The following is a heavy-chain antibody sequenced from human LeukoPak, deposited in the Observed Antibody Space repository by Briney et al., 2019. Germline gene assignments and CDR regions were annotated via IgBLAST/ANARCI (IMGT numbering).Heavy chain of an antibody. CDR2: IYYSGST. V-gene: IGHV4-59*01. CDR1: GGSISSYY. J-gene: IGHJ3*02. Sequence: NPSETLSLTCTVSGGSISSYYWSWIRQPPGKGLEWIGYIYYSGSTNYNPSLKSRVTISVDTCKNQFSLKLSSVTAADTAVYYCARKLGRPFDIWGQGTMVTVSS. CDR3: ARKLGRPFDI.